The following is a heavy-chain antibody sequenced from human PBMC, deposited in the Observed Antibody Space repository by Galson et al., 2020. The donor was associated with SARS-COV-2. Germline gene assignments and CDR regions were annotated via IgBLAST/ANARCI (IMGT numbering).Heavy chain of an antibody. CDR2: VTGKSGGGTI. CDR1: GFTFINAW. CDR3: TTDDLWGIGGFFFDY. J-gene: IGHJ4*02. Sequence: GESLKIYCAASGFTFINAWMNWVRQAPGKGLEWVGRVTGKSGGGTIDYATPVKGRFTISRDDSKKTLYLQMDSLRSEDTAVYYCTTDDLWGIGGFFFDYWGQGTLVTVSS. D-gene: IGHD3-16*01. V-gene: IGHV3-15*01.